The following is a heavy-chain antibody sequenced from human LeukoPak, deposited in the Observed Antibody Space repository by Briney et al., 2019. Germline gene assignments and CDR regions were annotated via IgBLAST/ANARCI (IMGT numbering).Heavy chain of an antibody. V-gene: IGHV3-21*01. D-gene: IGHD1-1*01. CDR1: GFTFSSYS. CDR3: ARSLTTLTYEGY. J-gene: IGHJ4*02. Sequence: TGGSLRLSCAASGFTFSSYSMNWVRQAPGKGLEWVSSINSGSTYTYNTESVKGRFTVSRDDAKNSLFLQMNSLRAEDTAIYYCARSLTTLTYEGYWGQGTLVTVSS. CDR2: INSGSTYT.